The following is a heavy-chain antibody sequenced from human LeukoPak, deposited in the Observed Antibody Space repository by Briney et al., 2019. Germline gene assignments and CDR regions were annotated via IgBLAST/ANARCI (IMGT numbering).Heavy chain of an antibody. V-gene: IGHV4-39*07. D-gene: IGHD2-15*01. CDR3: ARAVGYSGYDSSDSVVVVAGPMDV. Sequence: PSETLSLTCTVSGGSISGSSYYWGWIRQPPGKGLEWIGSIYYSGSTYYNPSLKSRVTISVDTSKNQFSLKLSSVTAADTAVYYCARAVGYSGYDSSDSVVVVAGPMDVWGKGTTVTVSS. CDR2: IYYSGST. J-gene: IGHJ6*03. CDR1: GGSISGSSYY.